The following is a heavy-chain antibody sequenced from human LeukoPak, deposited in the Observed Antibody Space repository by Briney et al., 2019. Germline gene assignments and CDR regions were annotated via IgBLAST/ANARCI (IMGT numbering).Heavy chain of an antibody. CDR3: AGGIDGYNLVDY. V-gene: IGHV1-69*05. J-gene: IGHJ4*02. D-gene: IGHD5-24*01. CDR2: IIPIFGTA. CDR1: GGTFSSYA. Sequence: SVKVSCKASGGTFSSYAISWVRQAPGQGLEWMGGIIPIFGTANHAQKFQGRVTITTDESTSTAYMELSSLRSEDTAVYYCAGGIDGYNLVDYWGQGTLVTVSS.